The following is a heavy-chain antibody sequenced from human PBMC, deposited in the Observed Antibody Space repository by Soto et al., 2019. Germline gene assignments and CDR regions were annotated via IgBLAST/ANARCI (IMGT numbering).Heavy chain of an antibody. CDR1: GFTFSSYS. Sequence: GGSLRLSCAASGFTFSSYSMNWVRQAPGKGLEWVSSISSSSSYIYYADSVKGRFTISRDNAKNSLYLQMNSLRAEDTAVYYCARDYYGSGSYYSSRIYYYGMDVWGQGTTVTVSS. CDR2: ISSSSSYI. CDR3: ARDYYGSGSYYSSRIYYYGMDV. J-gene: IGHJ6*02. V-gene: IGHV3-21*01. D-gene: IGHD3-10*01.